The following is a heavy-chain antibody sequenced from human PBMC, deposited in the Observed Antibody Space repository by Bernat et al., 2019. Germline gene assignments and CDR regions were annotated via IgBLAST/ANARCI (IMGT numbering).Heavy chain of an antibody. CDR3: TTLAMYVGVVAATPSAFDI. CDR2: IKSKTDGGTT. D-gene: IGHD2-15*01. V-gene: IGHV3-15*01. J-gene: IGHJ3*02. Sequence: EVQLVESGGGLVKPGGSLRLSCAASGFTFSNAWMSWVRQAPGKGLVWVGRIKSKTDGGTTDYAAPVKGRFTISRDDSKNTLYLQMNSLKTEDTAVYYCTTLAMYVGVVAATPSAFDIWGQGTMVTVSS. CDR1: GFTFSNAW.